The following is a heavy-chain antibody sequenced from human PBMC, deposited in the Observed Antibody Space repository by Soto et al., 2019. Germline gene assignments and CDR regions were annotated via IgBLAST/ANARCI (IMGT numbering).Heavy chain of an antibody. J-gene: IGHJ6*02. CDR2: IYWNDDK. V-gene: IGHV2-5*01. D-gene: IGHD5-12*01. CDR3: AHAAYDSGYVYGLDV. CDR1: GFSLSTSGVG. Sequence: QITLKESGPTLVKPTQTLTLTCTFSGFSLSTSGVGVGWIRQPPGKALEWLTLIYWNDDKRYSPSLKSRLTITKDTSKNPVVLTSTNMDPVDTATYYGAHAAYDSGYVYGLDVWGQGTTVTVAS.